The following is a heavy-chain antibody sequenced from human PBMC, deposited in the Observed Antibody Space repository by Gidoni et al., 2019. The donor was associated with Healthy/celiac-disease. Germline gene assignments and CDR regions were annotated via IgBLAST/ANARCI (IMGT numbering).Heavy chain of an antibody. CDR2: ISSGGRK. D-gene: IGHD5-12*01. CDR3: ARGEMAKIKAGYAFDI. V-gene: IGHV3-66*01. J-gene: IGHJ3*02. CDR1: GFTVSRNY. Sequence: EVQLVESGGVLVQPGGSLRLPCAASGFTVSRNYMSWIRQAPGKGLEWVSVISSGGRKYDADSVKGRFTITRDNSKNTLYLKMSSMRAEDTAVYYCARGEMAKIKAGYAFDIWGQGTMVTVSS.